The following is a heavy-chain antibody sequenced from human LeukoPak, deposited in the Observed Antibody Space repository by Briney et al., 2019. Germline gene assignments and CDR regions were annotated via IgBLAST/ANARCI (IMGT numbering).Heavy chain of an antibody. D-gene: IGHD6-13*01. V-gene: IGHV4-38-2*02. CDR2: IYHNGST. CDR1: GYSISSGYY. Sequence: SETLSLTCTVSGYSISSGYYWGWIRQPPGKGLEWIGSIYHNGSTYYNPSLKSRVTISVDTSKNQFSLKLSSVTAADTAVYYCARGGSSSWYSGSSYYFDYWGQGTLVTVSS. J-gene: IGHJ4*02. CDR3: ARGGSSSWYSGSSYYFDY.